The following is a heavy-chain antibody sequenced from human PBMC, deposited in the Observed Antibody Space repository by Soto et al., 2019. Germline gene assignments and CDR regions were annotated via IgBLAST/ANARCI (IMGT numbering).Heavy chain of an antibody. V-gene: IGHV3-30*18. CDR1: GFTFSSYG. J-gene: IGHJ4*02. CDR3: AKDRVRDSGSFIDY. Sequence: GGSLRLSCAASGFTFSSYGMHWVRQAPGKGLEWVAVISYDGSNKYYADSVKGRFTISRDNSKNTLYLQMNSLRAEDTAVYYCAKDRVRDSGSFIDYWGQGTLVTVSS. D-gene: IGHD1-26*01. CDR2: ISYDGSNK.